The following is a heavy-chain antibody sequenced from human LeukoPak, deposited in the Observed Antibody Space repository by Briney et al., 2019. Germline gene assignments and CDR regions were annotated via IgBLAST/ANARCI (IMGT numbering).Heavy chain of an antibody. V-gene: IGHV4-4*07. CDR3: ARAPSSGYLYYFEY. Sequence: PSETLSLTCTVSGGSISSYYWNWIRQPAGKGLEWIGRIYSSGRSNYNPSLNSRVTMSVDTSNSQFSLELRSVTAADTAVYYCARAPSSGYLYYFEYWGQGTLVTVSS. CDR2: IYSSGRS. CDR1: GGSISSYY. J-gene: IGHJ4*02. D-gene: IGHD3-22*01.